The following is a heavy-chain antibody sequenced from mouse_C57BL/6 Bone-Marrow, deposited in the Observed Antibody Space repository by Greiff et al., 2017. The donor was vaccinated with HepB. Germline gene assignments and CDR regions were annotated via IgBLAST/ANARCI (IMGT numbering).Heavy chain of an antibody. V-gene: IGHV3-6*01. Sequence: EVQRVESGPGLVKPSQSLSLTCSVTGYSITSGYYWNWIRQFPGNKLEWMGYISYDGSNNYNPSLKNRISITRDTSKNQFFLKLNSVTTEDTATYYCARGGLRAMDYWGQGTSVTVAS. J-gene: IGHJ4*01. CDR1: GYSITSGYY. D-gene: IGHD2-2*01. CDR3: ARGGLRAMDY. CDR2: ISYDGSN.